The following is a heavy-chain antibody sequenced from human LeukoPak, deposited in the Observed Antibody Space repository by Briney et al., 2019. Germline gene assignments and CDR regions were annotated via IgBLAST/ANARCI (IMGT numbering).Heavy chain of an antibody. Sequence: ASVKVSCKASGYTFTSYDINWVRQATGQGLEWMGWMNPNSGNTGYAQKFQGRVTMTRNTSISTAYMELSSLRSEDTAVYYCAREGILYYPLLLIPYKWFDPWGQGTLVTASS. CDR3: AREGILYYPLLLIPYKWFDP. D-gene: IGHD2-8*01. CDR1: GYTFTSYD. J-gene: IGHJ5*02. V-gene: IGHV1-8*01. CDR2: MNPNSGNT.